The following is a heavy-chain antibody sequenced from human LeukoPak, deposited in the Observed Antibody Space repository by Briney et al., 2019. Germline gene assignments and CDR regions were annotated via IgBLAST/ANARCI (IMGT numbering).Heavy chain of an antibody. J-gene: IGHJ5*02. CDR3: ARGWARGYGFWSDNWFDP. CDR1: GGSISSGSYY. V-gene: IGHV4-61*02. D-gene: IGHD3-3*01. Sequence: SETLSLTCTVSGGSISSGSYYWSWIRQPAGKGLEWIGRIHTSGSTNYNPSLKSRVTISVDTSKNQFSLKLSSVTAADTAVYYCARGWARGYGFWSDNWFDPWGQGTLVTVSS. CDR2: IHTSGST.